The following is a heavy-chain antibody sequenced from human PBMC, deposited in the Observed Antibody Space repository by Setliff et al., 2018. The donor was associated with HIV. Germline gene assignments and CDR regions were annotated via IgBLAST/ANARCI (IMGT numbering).Heavy chain of an antibody. CDR2: ITPYNGNR. Sequence: GASVKVSCKASGYTFTSYGISWVRQAPGQGLEWMGWITPYNGNRNYAQNLQDRVTMTTDTSTNTAYMELSSLRSDDTAVYYCARGGGYWFYNYGIDVWGQGTTVTVSS. V-gene: IGHV1-18*01. J-gene: IGHJ6*02. D-gene: IGHD2-8*02. CDR3: ARGGGYWFYNYGIDV. CDR1: GYTFTSYG.